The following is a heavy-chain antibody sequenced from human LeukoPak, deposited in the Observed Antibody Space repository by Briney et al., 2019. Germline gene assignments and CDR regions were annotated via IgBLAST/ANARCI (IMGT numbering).Heavy chain of an antibody. CDR2: ISAYNGNT. CDR1: GYTFTGYY. D-gene: IGHD3-3*01. J-gene: IGHJ4*02. CDR3: ARDVSYDFWSGYYDPDYFDY. V-gene: IGHV1-18*04. Sequence: ASVKVSCKASGYTFTGYYMHWVRQAPGQGLEWMGWISAYNGNTNYAQKLQGRVTMTTDTSTSTAYMELRSLRSDDTTVYYCARDVSYDFWSGYYDPDYFDYWGQGTLVTVSS.